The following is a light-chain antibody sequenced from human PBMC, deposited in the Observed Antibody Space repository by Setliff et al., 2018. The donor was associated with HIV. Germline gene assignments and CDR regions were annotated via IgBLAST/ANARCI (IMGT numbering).Light chain of an antibody. CDR3: AAWDDLSSPDVQ. CDR2: RNN. CDR1: SSNIGNNY. Sequence: QSVLTQPPSVSATPGQTVTMSCSGSSSNIGNNYVHWYQQLPGMAPKLLIYRNNQRPSDVPERFSGSKSGTSASLAISGLRSEDEADYYCAAWDDLSSPDVQFGGGTKVTVL. J-gene: IGLJ2*01. V-gene: IGLV1-47*01.